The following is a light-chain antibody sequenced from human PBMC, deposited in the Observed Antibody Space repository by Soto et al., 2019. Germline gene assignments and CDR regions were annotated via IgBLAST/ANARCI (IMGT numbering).Light chain of an antibody. CDR3: QQYNNWPRT. CDR1: QIVNTN. CDR2: AAS. J-gene: IGKJ1*01. Sequence: IVMTQSPAALPVSPGDSATLSCRASQIVNTNVAWYQQRPGQAPRLLIFAASTRATGVAARFSGSGSGTKFTLTVDSLQSEDFAVYYCQQYNNWPRTFGQGTKVDI. V-gene: IGKV3-15*01.